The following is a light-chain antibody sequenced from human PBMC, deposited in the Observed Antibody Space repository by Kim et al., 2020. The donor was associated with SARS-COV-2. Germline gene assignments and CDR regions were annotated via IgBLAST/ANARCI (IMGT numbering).Light chain of an antibody. CDR2: SDS. V-gene: IGLV1-40*01. CDR1: SSNVGAGYD. CDR3: QSWDGSLSGWV. J-gene: IGLJ3*02. Sequence: VGSSCTGGSSNVGAGYDVHWYQQLPGTAPKLLIYSDSNRPSGVPDRFSGSKSGTSASLAITGLQAEDEADYYCQSWDGSLSGWVFGGGTQLTVL.